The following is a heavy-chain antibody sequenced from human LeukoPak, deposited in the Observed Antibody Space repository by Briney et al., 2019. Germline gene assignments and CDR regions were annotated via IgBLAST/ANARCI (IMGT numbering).Heavy chain of an antibody. CDR2: IYTSGST. CDR3: ARGAAVAGTKPEYFDY. Sequence: SETLSLTCTVSGGSISSYYWSWIRQPAGKGLEWIGRIYTSGSTSYNPSLKSGVSMSVDMSKNQFSLKLSSVTAAHTAVYYCARGAAVAGTKPEYFDYWGQGTLVNVSS. D-gene: IGHD6-19*01. V-gene: IGHV4-4*07. J-gene: IGHJ4*02. CDR1: GGSISSYY.